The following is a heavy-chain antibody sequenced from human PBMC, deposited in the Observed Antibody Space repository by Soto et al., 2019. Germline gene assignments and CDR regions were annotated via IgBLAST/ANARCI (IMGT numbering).Heavy chain of an antibody. CDR3: AREIEDIVGVPAAILGYMAV. Sequence: PGGTLRLSCAASGFTFSSYWMSWVRQAPGKGQEWVANIKQDGSEKYYVDSVKGRFTISRGNAKNSLYLQMNSLRAEDTAVYYCAREIEDIVGVPAAILGYMAVWGKGTTVTVSS. D-gene: IGHD2-2*02. V-gene: IGHV3-7*01. CDR1: GFTFSSYW. CDR2: IKQDGSEK. J-gene: IGHJ6*03.